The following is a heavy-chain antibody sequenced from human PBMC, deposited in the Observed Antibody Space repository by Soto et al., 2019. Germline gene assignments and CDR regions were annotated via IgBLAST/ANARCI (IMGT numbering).Heavy chain of an antibody. V-gene: IGHV3-30*04. CDR3: ARDLGAVAALDS. CDR1: GFIFREYA. J-gene: IGHJ4*02. CDR2: ISYDGSHE. Sequence: QVHLVESGGGVVQPGTSLRLSCAASGFIFREYAMHWVRQAPGKGLDWVAVISYDGSHEDYADSVKGRFTISRDNSKDTLYLQANSLRNEDTATYYCARDLGAVAALDSGGQGTLVTVSS. D-gene: IGHD6-19*01.